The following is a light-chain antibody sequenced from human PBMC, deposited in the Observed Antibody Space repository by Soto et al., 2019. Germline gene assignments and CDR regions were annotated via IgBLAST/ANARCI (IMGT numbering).Light chain of an antibody. CDR2: KAS. CDR3: QHYNSFPWT. V-gene: IGKV1-5*03. Sequence: DIQMTQSPSSLSASVGDRVTITCRASQSISSWLAWYQQKPGKAPRLLIYKASNLESGVPSRFSGSGSATEFTLTISRLQPDDFAPYYCQHYNSFPWTFGQGTTVEVK. CDR1: QSISSW. J-gene: IGKJ1*01.